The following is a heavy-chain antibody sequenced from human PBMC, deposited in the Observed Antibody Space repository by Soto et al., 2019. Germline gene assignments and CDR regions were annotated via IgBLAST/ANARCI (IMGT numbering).Heavy chain of an antibody. J-gene: IGHJ6*02. Sequence: GASVKVSGKASGYTFTGYYMHWLPEAPVQVHEWMGWINPNSGGTNYAQKFQGRVTMTRDTSISTAYMEMSRLRSDDTAVYYRARGVSSSWFKYYYYYGMDVWGQGTTVTVSS. CDR1: GYTFTGYY. D-gene: IGHD6-13*01. CDR3: ARGVSSSWFKYYYYYGMDV. V-gene: IGHV1-2*02. CDR2: INPNSGGT.